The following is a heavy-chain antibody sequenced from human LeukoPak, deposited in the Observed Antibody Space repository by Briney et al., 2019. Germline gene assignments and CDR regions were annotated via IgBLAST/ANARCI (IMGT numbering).Heavy chain of an antibody. CDR3: ARGGLSSGYYYEGLY. Sequence: SGTLSLTCGVSGGSITNTNYWTWVRRPPGKGLEWIGEVNLQGGTNYNPSLMGRVAISVDTSENHISLQLASVTAADTAVYYCARGGLSSGYYYEGLYWGQGILVTVSS. J-gene: IGHJ4*02. CDR2: VNLQGGT. V-gene: IGHV4-4*02. D-gene: IGHD3-22*01. CDR1: GGSITNTNY.